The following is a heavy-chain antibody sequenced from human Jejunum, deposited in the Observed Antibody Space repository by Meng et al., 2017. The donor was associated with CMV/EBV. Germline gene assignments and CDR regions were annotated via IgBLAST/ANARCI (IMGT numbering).Heavy chain of an antibody. V-gene: IGHV3-30*03. CDR3: VRDPRGGLSYGYDY. D-gene: IGHD5-18*01. J-gene: IGHJ4*02. Sequence: CVASGFRTHGMHWVRQAPGKGLEWVAFISHDGGDKYYGDSVKGRFTISRDNSKNTLFLQMNALRPEDTALYYCVRDPRGGLSYGYDYWGQGTMVTSPQ. CDR2: ISHDGGDK. CDR1: GFRTHG.